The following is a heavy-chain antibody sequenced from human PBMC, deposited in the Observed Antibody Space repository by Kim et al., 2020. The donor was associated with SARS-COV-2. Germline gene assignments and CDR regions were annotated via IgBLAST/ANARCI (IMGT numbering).Heavy chain of an antibody. Sequence: ASVKVSCKASGYNFISYGIGWVRQARGQGLEWLGWINTYDGDTVYAQKFQGRVTMTKDTSTTTAYMELRSLTFDDTALYFCAREPYGSHGAFDVWGQGTVVTVSS. V-gene: IGHV1-18*01. CDR1: GYNFISYG. D-gene: IGHD3-10*01. CDR3: AREPYGSHGAFDV. J-gene: IGHJ3*01. CDR2: INTYDGDT.